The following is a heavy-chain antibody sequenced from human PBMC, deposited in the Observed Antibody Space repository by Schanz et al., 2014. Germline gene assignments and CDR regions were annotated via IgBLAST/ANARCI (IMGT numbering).Heavy chain of an antibody. CDR2: IYHSGST. Sequence: QVQLQESGPGLVKPSGTLSLTCAVSGGSISSSNWWSWVRQPPGKGLEWIGEIYHSGSTNYKPSRRIRLTIPPDKTKIQFSLNPRSMPSADTAVYYCARRSVSPSGNSYGYVVAWFDPWGQGTLVTVSA. CDR1: GGSISSSNW. CDR3: ARRSVSPSGNSYGYVVAWFDP. J-gene: IGHJ5*02. V-gene: IGHV4-4*02. D-gene: IGHD5-18*01.